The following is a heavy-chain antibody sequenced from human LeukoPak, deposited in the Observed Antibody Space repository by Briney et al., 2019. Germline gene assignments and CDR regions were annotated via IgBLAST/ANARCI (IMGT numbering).Heavy chain of an antibody. J-gene: IGHJ6*03. CDR1: GGSISSYC. D-gene: IGHD3-22*01. Sequence: SETLSLTCTVSGGSISSYCWSWIRQPAGKAQEWIGRICTSGSTNYNPSLRSRVTMSLDTSRNQFSLQLSSVTAADTAVYHCAKGDSSHYYYYMDVWGKGTTVTVSS. CDR3: AKGDSSHYYYYMDV. CDR2: ICTSGST. V-gene: IGHV4-4*07.